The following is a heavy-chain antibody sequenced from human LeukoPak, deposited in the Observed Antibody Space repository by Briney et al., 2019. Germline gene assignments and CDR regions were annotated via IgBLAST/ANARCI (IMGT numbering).Heavy chain of an antibody. Sequence: GGSLRLSCAASGFTFSSYSMNWVRQAPGKGLEWVSSISSSSSYIYYADSVKGRFTISRDNAKNSLYLQMNSLRAEDTAVYYCARGYEGLYYSSSTYYFDYWGQGTLVTVSS. CDR3: ARGYEGLYYSSSTYYFDY. CDR1: GFTFSSYS. CDR2: ISSSSSYI. V-gene: IGHV3-21*01. J-gene: IGHJ4*02. D-gene: IGHD6-13*01.